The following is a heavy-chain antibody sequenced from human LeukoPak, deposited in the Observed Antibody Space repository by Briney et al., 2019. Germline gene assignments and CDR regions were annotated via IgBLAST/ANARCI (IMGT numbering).Heavy chain of an antibody. CDR3: ARDVYGGNSGDY. CDR2: INPSGGST. Sequence: GASVKVSCKASGYTFTGYYMHWVRQAPGQGLEWMGWINPSGGSTSYAQKFQGRVTMTRDTSTSTVYMELSSLRSEDTAVYYCARDVYGGNSGDYWGQGTLVTVSS. CDR1: GYTFTGYY. J-gene: IGHJ4*02. V-gene: IGHV1-46*01. D-gene: IGHD4-23*01.